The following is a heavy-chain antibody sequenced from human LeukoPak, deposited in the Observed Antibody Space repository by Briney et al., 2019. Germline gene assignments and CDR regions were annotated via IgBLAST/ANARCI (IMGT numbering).Heavy chain of an antibody. J-gene: IGHJ4*02. D-gene: IGHD5-12*01. V-gene: IGHV3-48*04. Sequence: GGSLRLSCAASGFTFSSYAMSWVRQAPGKGLEWVSYISSSGSTIYYADSVKGRFTISRDNAKNSLYLQMNSLRAEDTAVYYCARDFGSMVASRYFDYWGQGTLVTVSS. CDR2: ISSSGSTI. CDR3: ARDFGSMVASRYFDY. CDR1: GFTFSSYA.